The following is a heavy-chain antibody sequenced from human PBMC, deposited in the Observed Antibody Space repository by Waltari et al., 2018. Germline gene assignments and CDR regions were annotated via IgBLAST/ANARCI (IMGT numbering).Heavy chain of an antibody. D-gene: IGHD6-13*01. CDR3: ARMFSSWYYFDY. CDR2: ISHDGSSK. J-gene: IGHJ4*02. V-gene: IGHV3-30-3*01. CDR1: GSTFSSYA. Sequence: QVQLVESGGGVVQPGRSLRLSCAASGSTFSSYAMHWVRQAPGKGLEWVAVISHDGSSKFYADSVKGRFTSSRDNAKNSLYLQMNSLRAEDTAVYYCARMFSSWYYFDYWGQGTLVTVSS.